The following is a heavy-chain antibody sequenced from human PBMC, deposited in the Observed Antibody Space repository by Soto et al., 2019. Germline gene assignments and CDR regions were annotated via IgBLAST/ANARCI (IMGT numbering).Heavy chain of an antibody. D-gene: IGHD3-22*01. CDR3: GRGGYYDSSGSRNYHFYGMDV. V-gene: IGHV1-18*01. CDR1: GYTFSSYG. CDR2: ISPYDDYT. J-gene: IGHJ6*01. Sequence: QVHLVQSGGEVKKPGASVKVFCKTSGYTFSSYGVNWVRQAPGRGLEWMGWISPYDDYTDYAQKFQGRVSMSTDTSTKTVYMELRSLRSDDTAVYYCGRGGYYDSSGSRNYHFYGMDVWGQGTTVIVSS.